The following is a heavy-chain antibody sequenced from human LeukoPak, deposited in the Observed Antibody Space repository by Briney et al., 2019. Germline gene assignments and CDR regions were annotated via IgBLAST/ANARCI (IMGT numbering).Heavy chain of an antibody. J-gene: IGHJ4*02. CDR1: GFTVSSNS. D-gene: IGHD4/OR15-4a*01. CDR3: ARRAGAYSHPYDY. CDR2: IYSDNT. V-gene: IGHV3-53*01. Sequence: PGGSLRLSCTVSGFTVSSNSMSWVRQAPGKGLEWVSFIYSDNTHSSDSVKYRFTISRDNSKNTLYLQMNSLRAEDTAVYYCARRAGAYSHPYDYWGQGTLVTVSS.